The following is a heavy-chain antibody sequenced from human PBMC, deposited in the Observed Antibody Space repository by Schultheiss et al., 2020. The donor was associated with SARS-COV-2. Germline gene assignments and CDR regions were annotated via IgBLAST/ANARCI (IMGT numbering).Heavy chain of an antibody. V-gene: IGHV3-30*03. CDR2: IKCDGSEK. CDR3: ARNLTLSYYDSSGPPLVY. CDR1: GFTFSSYG. J-gene: IGHJ4*02. Sequence: GGSLRLSCAASGFTFSSYGMHWVRQAPGKGLEWVADIKCDGSEKYYVDSVKGRLTISRDNSKNTLYLQMNSLRAEDTAVYYCARNLTLSYYDSSGPPLVYWGQGTLVTVSS. D-gene: IGHD3-22*01.